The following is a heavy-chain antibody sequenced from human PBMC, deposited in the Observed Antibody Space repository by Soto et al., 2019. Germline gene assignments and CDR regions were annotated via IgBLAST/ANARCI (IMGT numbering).Heavy chain of an antibody. CDR3: AKDRGSGYALDY. V-gene: IGHV3-23*01. D-gene: IGHD2-2*01. J-gene: IGHJ4*02. CDR2: ISTSGDST. CDR1: VFTFSSYA. Sequence: PGGSLRLSCASSVFTFSSYAMRWVRQAPGKGLEWVSTISTSGDSTHYADSVKGRFTISRDNSKKTLYLQMSSLRADDTAAYYCAKDRGSGYALDYWGQGTLVTVSS.